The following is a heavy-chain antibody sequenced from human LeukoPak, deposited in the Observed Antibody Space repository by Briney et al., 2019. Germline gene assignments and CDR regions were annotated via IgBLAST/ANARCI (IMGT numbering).Heavy chain of an antibody. CDR1: GFTFSSYG. CDR3: AKGAGIWFGELSLADY. D-gene: IGHD3-10*01. Sequence: GGSLRLSCAASGFTFSSYGMHWVRQAPGKGLEWVAIILYDGSNKYYADSVKGRFTISRDNSKNTLYLQMNSLRAEDTAVYYCAKGAGIWFGELSLADYWGQGTLVTVSS. CDR2: ILYDGSNK. J-gene: IGHJ4*02. V-gene: IGHV3-30*02.